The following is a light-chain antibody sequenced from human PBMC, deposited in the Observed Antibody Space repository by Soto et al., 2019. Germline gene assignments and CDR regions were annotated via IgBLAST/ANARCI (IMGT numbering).Light chain of an antibody. Sequence: DIVMTQYPDSLSVSLVERATINCKSSQSVLYSSNNKNYLAWYQQKPGQPPKLLIYWASTRESGVPDRFSGSGSGTDFTLTISSLQAEDVAVYYCQQYYSTPQTFGQGPNVHIK. J-gene: IGKJ1*01. V-gene: IGKV4-1*01. CDR3: QQYYSTPQT. CDR2: WAS. CDR1: QSVLYSSNNKNY.